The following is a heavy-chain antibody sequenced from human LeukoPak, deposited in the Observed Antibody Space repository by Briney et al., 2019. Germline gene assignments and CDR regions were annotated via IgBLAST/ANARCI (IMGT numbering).Heavy chain of an antibody. V-gene: IGHV3-23*01. J-gene: IGHJ4*02. CDR1: GFTFSRFA. CDR2: ISGSDRTT. Sequence: PGGSLRLSCAASGFTFSRFAMSWVRQAPGKGLEWVSSISGSDRTTYYADSVKGRFTISRDNSKNILHLQMNSLRADDTAVYYCAKDGNYFDSSGYLIPFDYWGQGTLVTVSS. D-gene: IGHD3-22*01. CDR3: AKDGNYFDSSGYLIPFDY.